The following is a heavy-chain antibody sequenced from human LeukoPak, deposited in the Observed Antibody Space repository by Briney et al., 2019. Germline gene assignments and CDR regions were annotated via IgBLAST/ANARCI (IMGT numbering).Heavy chain of an antibody. J-gene: IGHJ4*02. D-gene: IGHD3-22*01. V-gene: IGHV3-15*01. Sequence: GGSLRLSCAASGFTFSNAWMSWVRQAPGKGLEWVGRIKSKTDGGTTDYAAPVKGRFTISRDDSKNTLYLQMNSLKTGDTAVYYCTAQPYYYDSSGYNDYWGQGTLVTVSS. CDR3: TAQPYYYDSSGYNDY. CDR2: IKSKTDGGTT. CDR1: GFTFSNAW.